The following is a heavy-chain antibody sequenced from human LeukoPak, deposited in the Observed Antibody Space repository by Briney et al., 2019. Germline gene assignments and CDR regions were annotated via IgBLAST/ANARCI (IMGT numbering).Heavy chain of an antibody. V-gene: IGHV1-69*13. CDR3: ARGYFDWYQMRSIDY. Sequence: GASVKVSCKASGGTFSSYAISWVRQAPGQGLEWMGGIIPIFGTANYAQKFQGRVTITADESTSTAYMELSSLRSEDTAVYYCARGYFDWYQMRSIDYWGQGTLVTVSS. J-gene: IGHJ4*02. CDR2: IIPIFGTA. D-gene: IGHD3-9*01. CDR1: GGTFSSYA.